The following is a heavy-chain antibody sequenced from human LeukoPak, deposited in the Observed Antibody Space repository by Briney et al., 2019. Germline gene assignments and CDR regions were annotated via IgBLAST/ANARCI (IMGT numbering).Heavy chain of an antibody. J-gene: IGHJ4*02. Sequence: SETLSLTCSVSGYSISSYYWSWIRQPPGKGLEWIGYIYYSGSTNYNPSLKSRVTISVDTSKNQFSLKLSSVTAADTAVYYCARERVAFDYWGQGTLVTVSS. V-gene: IGHV4-59*12. CDR1: GYSISSYY. D-gene: IGHD2-15*01. CDR3: ARERVAFDY. CDR2: IYYSGST.